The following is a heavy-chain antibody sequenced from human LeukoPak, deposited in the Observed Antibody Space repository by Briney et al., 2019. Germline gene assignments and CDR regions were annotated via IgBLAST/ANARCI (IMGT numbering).Heavy chain of an antibody. D-gene: IGHD2-2*01. CDR3: ARRYCSTTSCLLDY. J-gene: IGHJ4*02. CDR2: ISSSGTTI. V-gene: IGHV3-48*03. Sequence: GGSLRLSCAASGFTFSSYEMNWVRQAPGKGLEWLSYISSSGTTIFYAEPLKGRFTISRDNTKNSLWLQMNSLRAEDTAVYYCARRYCSTTSCLLDYWGQGTLVTVSS. CDR1: GFTFSSYE.